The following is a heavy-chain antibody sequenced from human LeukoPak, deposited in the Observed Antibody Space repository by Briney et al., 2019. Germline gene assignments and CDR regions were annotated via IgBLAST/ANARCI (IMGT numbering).Heavy chain of an antibody. CDR3: VKSGGYGLIDY. D-gene: IGHD6-19*01. V-gene: IGHV4-61*02. Sequence: SETLSLTCTVSGDSINSGSYYWSWIRQPAGKGLEWIGRIYTSGSTNYNPSLKSRVTLSLDTSKNQFSLRLSSVTAADTAMYYCVKSGGYGLIDYWGQGTLVTVSS. CDR2: IYTSGST. J-gene: IGHJ4*02. CDR1: GDSINSGSYY.